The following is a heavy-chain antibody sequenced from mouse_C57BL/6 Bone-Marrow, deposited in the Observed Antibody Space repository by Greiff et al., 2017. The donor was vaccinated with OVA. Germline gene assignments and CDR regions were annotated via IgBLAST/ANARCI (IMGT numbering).Heavy chain of an antibody. J-gene: IGHJ4*01. V-gene: IGHV5-17*01. D-gene: IGHD1-1*01. CDR3: ARPITTVVHYYAMDY. Sequence: EVKLMESGGGLVKPGGSLKLSCAASGFTFSDYGMHWVRQAPEKGLEWVAYISSGSSTIYYADTVKGRFTISRDNAKNTLFLQMTSLRSEDTAMYYCARPITTVVHYYAMDYWGQGTSVTVSS. CDR1: GFTFSDYG. CDR2: ISSGSSTI.